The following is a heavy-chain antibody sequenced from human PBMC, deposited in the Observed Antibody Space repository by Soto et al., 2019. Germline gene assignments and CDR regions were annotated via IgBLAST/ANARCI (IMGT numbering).Heavy chain of an antibody. Sequence: GGSLRLSCAASGFTFSSYAMSWVRQAPGKGLEWVSAISGSGGSTYYADSVKGRFTISRDNSKNTLYLPMNSLRAEDTAAYYCARSGGSGSYYNGRNYYYYGMDVWGQGTTVTVSS. J-gene: IGHJ6*02. CDR2: ISGSGGST. CDR3: ARSGGSGSYYNGRNYYYYGMDV. CDR1: GFTFSSYA. D-gene: IGHD3-10*01. V-gene: IGHV3-23*01.